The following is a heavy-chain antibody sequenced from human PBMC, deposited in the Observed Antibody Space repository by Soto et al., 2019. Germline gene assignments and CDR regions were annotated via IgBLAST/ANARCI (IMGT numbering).Heavy chain of an antibody. CDR1: GGTFRSYA. Sequence: QVQLVQSGAEVKKPGSSVKVSCKASGGTFRSYAISWVRQAPGQGLEWMGGIIPIFGTANYAQKFQGRVTITADESTSPAYMELRSLRSEDTAVYYCARDRAYCGGDCYDAFDMWGQGAMVTVSS. V-gene: IGHV1-69*01. CDR3: ARDRAYCGGDCYDAFDM. CDR2: IIPIFGTA. D-gene: IGHD2-21*02. J-gene: IGHJ3*02.